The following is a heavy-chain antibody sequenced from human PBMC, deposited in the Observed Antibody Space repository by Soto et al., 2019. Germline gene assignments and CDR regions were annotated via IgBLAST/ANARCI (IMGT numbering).Heavy chain of an antibody. D-gene: IGHD2-21*01. CDR3: ANRRPAHSQFEP. CDR1: GFSLSTSGVV. CDR2: IYWDNDK. J-gene: IGHJ5*02. Sequence: GSGPTLVNPTQTLTLTCTFSGFSLSTSGVVVGWIRQPPGKALELLALIYWDNDKRYSPSLKNRVTISKDTSKNQVVLTMTNMDLVDKATYYCANRRPAHSQFEPWCQGAVLTVSS. V-gene: IGHV2-5*02.